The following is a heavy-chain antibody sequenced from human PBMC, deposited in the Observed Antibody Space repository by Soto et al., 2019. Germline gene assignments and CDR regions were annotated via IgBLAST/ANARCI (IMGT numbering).Heavy chain of an antibody. J-gene: IGHJ4*02. Sequence: SVKVSCKASGGTFSSYAISWVRQAPGQGLEWMGGIIPIFGTANYAQKFQGRVTITADESTSTAYMELSSLRSEDTAVYYCARYYDSSGYHFDYWGQGTLVTVYS. D-gene: IGHD3-22*01. CDR3: ARYYDSSGYHFDY. V-gene: IGHV1-69*13. CDR1: GGTFSSYA. CDR2: IIPIFGTA.